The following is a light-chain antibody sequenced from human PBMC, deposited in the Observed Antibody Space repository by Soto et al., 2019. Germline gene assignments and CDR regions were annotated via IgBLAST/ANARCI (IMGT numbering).Light chain of an antibody. CDR1: QSLLHITGETF. CDR3: MQSTQLPPT. Sequence: VVMTQTTLSLSVAPGKPASISCKSSQSLLHITGETFLFWYLQKPGQSPQLXIYEVSTRVSGVPDRFSGSGSGTDFTLEISRVETDDVGIYDCMQSTQLPPTFGQGTRLEIK. CDR2: EVS. J-gene: IGKJ5*01. V-gene: IGKV2D-29*02.